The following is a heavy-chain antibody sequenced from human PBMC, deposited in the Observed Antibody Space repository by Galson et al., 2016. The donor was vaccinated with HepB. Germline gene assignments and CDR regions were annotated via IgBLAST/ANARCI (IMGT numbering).Heavy chain of an antibody. CDR3: ARGVFTEGFDV. J-gene: IGHJ3*01. D-gene: IGHD2-8*01. Sequence: SLRLSCAGSGLTVSSNCMTWVRLAPGKGLEWVAIIYSGGTTYYADSVKGRFTISTDSSQNTIFLHMIHLRAEDTAVYYCARGVFTEGFDVWGQGTLVTVSS. CDR2: IYSGGTT. V-gene: IGHV3-66*01. CDR1: GLTVSSNC.